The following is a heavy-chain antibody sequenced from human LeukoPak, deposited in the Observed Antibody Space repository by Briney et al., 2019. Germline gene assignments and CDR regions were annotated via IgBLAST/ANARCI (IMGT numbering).Heavy chain of an antibody. J-gene: IGHJ4*02. CDR1: GGSISSGDYY. Sequence: PSQTLSLTCTVSGGSISSGDYYWSWIRQPPGKGLEWIGYIYYSGSTYYNPSLKSRVVISVDTSKNQLSLKLTSVTAADTAVYYCARERRIAVAGTHIDYWGQGTLVTVSS. D-gene: IGHD6-19*01. CDR3: ARERRIAVAGTHIDY. V-gene: IGHV4-30-4*01. CDR2: IYYSGST.